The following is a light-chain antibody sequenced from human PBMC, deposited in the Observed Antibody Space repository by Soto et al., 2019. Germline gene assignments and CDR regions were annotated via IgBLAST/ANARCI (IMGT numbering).Light chain of an antibody. CDR3: QQYGSSLFT. CDR2: GAS. J-gene: IGKJ3*01. Sequence: EIVLTQSPGTLSLSPGEGATLSCRASQSVSSSYLAWYQQNPGQAPRLLIYGASSRATAIPDRFSGSGSGTDFTLTISRLEPEDFAVYYCQQYGSSLFTFGPGTNVDIK. V-gene: IGKV3-20*01. CDR1: QSVSSSY.